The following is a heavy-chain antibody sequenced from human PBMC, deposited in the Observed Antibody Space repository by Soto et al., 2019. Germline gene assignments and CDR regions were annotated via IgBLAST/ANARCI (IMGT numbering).Heavy chain of an antibody. V-gene: IGHV3-33*01. D-gene: IGHD1-26*01. CDR1: GFTFSNYG. Sequence: WGSLRLSCAASGFTFSNYGIHFCRHSPCKWLEWVAIIWHDGNNKYYADSVRGRFIISRDNSKNRLYLQMNSLRAEDTAVYYCASDLVGASDSYGLDVWGQGTPVTVSS. CDR2: IWHDGNNK. J-gene: IGHJ6*02. CDR3: ASDLVGASDSYGLDV.